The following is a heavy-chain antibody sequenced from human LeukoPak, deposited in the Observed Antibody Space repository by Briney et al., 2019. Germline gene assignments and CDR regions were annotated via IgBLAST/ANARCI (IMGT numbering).Heavy chain of an antibody. V-gene: IGHV1-8*01. Sequence: GASVKVSCKASGYTFTSYDINWVRKATGQGLEWMGWMNPNSGNTGYAQKFQGRVTMTRNTSISTAYMELSSLRSEDTAVYYCARFKIYDSDAFDIWGQGTMVTVSS. CDR2: MNPNSGNT. CDR3: ARFKIYDSDAFDI. CDR1: GYTFTSYD. D-gene: IGHD2/OR15-2a*01. J-gene: IGHJ3*02.